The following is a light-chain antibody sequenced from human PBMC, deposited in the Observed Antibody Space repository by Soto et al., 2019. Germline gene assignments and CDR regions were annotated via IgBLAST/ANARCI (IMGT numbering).Light chain of an antibody. J-gene: IGKJ3*01. CDR3: QQSYSPPFS. V-gene: IGKV1-39*01. CDR2: AAS. CDR1: RDIGSD. Sequence: QRTQSPSSLSASVGDRITITCRASRDIGSDLSWYQQKPGKAPTLLIYAASNLQSGVPSRFSGSVSGADGTITISSLKPEDGSTYFCQQSYSPPFSFGPGTKVDIK.